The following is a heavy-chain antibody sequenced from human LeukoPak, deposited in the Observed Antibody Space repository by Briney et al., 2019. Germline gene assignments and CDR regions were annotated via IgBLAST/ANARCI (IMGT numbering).Heavy chain of an antibody. Sequence: TSETLSLTCTVSGGSVSSSYWSWIRQPPGKGLEWIGYIYNSGSTNYNPSLKSRVTISVDTSKNQFPLKLSSVTAADTAVYYCASGGLYSGSYYRFDYWGQGTLVTVSS. CDR3: ASGGLYSGSYYRFDY. D-gene: IGHD1-26*01. V-gene: IGHV4-59*02. CDR1: GGSVSSSY. CDR2: IYNSGST. J-gene: IGHJ4*02.